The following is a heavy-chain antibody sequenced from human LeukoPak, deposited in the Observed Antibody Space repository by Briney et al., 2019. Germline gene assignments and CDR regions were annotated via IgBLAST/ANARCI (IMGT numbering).Heavy chain of an antibody. D-gene: IGHD3-22*01. J-gene: IGHJ3*02. Sequence: SETLSLTCTVSGDSISSYYWNWIRQPAGKGLEWIGRIYTSGTTNYNPSLKSRVTMSVDTSKNQFSLKLSSVTAADTAVYYCARVIRYYYDSSGYDAFDIWGQGTMVTVSS. V-gene: IGHV4-4*07. CDR1: GDSISSYY. CDR2: IYTSGTT. CDR3: ARVIRYYYDSSGYDAFDI.